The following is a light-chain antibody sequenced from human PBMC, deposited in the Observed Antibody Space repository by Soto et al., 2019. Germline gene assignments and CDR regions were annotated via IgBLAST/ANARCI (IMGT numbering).Light chain of an antibody. V-gene: IGLV2-14*01. J-gene: IGLJ1*01. CDR3: SAYTNANTLI. CDR1: SSDVGGYDY. Sequence: QSVLAQPASVSGSPGQSVTISCTGTSSDVGGYDYVSWYQQHPGTAPKLILYEVNNRPSGVSNRFSGSKSGNTASLIISGLQTEDEANYYCSAYTNANTLIFGNGTKLTV. CDR2: EVN.